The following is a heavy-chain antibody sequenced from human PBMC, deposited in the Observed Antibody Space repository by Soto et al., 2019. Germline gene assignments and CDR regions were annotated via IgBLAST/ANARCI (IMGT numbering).Heavy chain of an antibody. V-gene: IGHV5-10-1*01. CDR2: IDPSDSQT. D-gene: IGHD3-22*01. CDR3: ARQIYDSDTGPNFQYYFDS. J-gene: IGHJ4*02. Sequence: GESLKISCKGSGYSFAGCWITWVRQKPGKCLEWMGLIDPSDSQTYYSPSFRGHVTISVTKSITTVFLQWSSLRASDTAMYYCARQIYDSDTGPNFQYYFDSWGQGTPVTVSS. CDR1: GYSFAGCW.